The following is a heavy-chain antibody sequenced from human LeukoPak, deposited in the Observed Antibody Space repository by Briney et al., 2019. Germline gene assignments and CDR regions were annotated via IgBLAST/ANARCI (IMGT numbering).Heavy chain of an antibody. V-gene: IGHV3-7*03. J-gene: IGHJ2*01. CDR1: GFTFSSYW. CDR2: IKQDGSEK. CDR3: AKDLAAAGIDYWYFDL. D-gene: IGHD6-13*01. Sequence: PGGSLRLSCAASGFTFSSYWMSWVRQAPGKGLGWVANIKQDGSEKYYVDSVKGRFTISRDNAKNSLYLQMNSLRAEDTAVYYCAKDLAAAGIDYWYFDLWGRGTLVTVSS.